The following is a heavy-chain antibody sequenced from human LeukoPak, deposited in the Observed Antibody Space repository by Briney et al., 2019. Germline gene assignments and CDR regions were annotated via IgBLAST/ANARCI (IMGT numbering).Heavy chain of an antibody. CDR2: ISAYNGNT. D-gene: IGHD4-17*01. J-gene: IGHJ4*02. V-gene: IGHV1-18*01. CDR1: GYTFTSYG. CDR3: ARVYGDYGGDYFDY. Sequence: GASVKVSCKASGYTFTSYGISWARQAPGQGLEWMGWISAYNGNTNYAQKLQGRVTMTTDTSTSTAYMELRSLRSDDTAVYYCARVYGDYGGDYFDYWGQGTLVTVSS.